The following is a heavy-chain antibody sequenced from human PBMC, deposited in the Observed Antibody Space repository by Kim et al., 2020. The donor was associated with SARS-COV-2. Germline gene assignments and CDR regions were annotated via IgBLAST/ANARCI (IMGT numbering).Heavy chain of an antibody. CDR3: TKPASAWNVLAS. J-gene: IGHJ4*02. D-gene: IGHD1-1*01. CDR2: ISASDDKT. Sequence: GGSLRLSCAASGFTFSSYIMTWVRQAPGKGLEWVAGISASDDKTYYADSVKGRLTISRDNSKNTVYLQMSSLRAEDTALYYCTKPASAWNVLASWGQGILVTVSS. CDR1: GFTFSSYI. V-gene: IGHV3-23*01.